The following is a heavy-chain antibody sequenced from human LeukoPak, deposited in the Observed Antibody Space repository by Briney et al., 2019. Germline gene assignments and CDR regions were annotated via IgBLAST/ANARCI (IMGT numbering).Heavy chain of an antibody. CDR3: ARDPGAFEYSSRGSFDY. CDR2: ISYDGSNK. Sequence: GGSLRLSCAASGFTFSDYYMSWIRQAPGKGLEWVAVISYDGSNKYYADSVKGRFTISRDNSKNTLYLQMNSLRAEDTAVYYCARDPGAFEYSSRGSFDYWGQGTLVTVSS. D-gene: IGHD6-6*01. V-gene: IGHV3-30-3*01. CDR1: GFTFSDYY. J-gene: IGHJ4*02.